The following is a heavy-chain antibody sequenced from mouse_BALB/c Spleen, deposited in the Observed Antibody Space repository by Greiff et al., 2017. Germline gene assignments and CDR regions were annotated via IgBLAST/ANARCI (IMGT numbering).Heavy chain of an antibody. CDR3: AEGDYDAMDY. V-gene: IGHV1-7*01. J-gene: IGHJ4*01. Sequence: VQLQESGAELAKPGASVKMSCKASGYTFTSYWMHWVKQRPGQGLEWIGYINPSTGYTEYNQKFKDKATLTADKSSSTAYMQLSSLTSEDSAVYYCAEGDYDAMDYWGQGTSVTVSS. CDR1: GYTFTSYW. CDR2: INPSTGYT.